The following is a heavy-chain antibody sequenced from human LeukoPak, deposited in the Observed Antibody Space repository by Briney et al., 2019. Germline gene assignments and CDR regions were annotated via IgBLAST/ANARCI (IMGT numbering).Heavy chain of an antibody. CDR2: ISYDGSNK. CDR1: GFTFSSYA. V-gene: IGHV3-30-3*01. D-gene: IGHD2-2*01. CDR3: ARPSTQQEVEFRFDS. J-gene: IGHJ4*02. Sequence: GRSLRLSCAASGFTFSSYAMHWVRQAPGKGLEWVAVISYDGSNKYYADSVKGRFTISRDNSKNTLDLQMNSLRAEDTAVYYCARPSTQQEVEFRFDSWGQGTLVTVSS.